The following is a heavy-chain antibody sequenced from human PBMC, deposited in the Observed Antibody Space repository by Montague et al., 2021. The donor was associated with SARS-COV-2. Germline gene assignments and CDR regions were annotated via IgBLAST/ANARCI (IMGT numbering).Heavy chain of an antibody. V-gene: IGHV4-59*01. CDR3: ARGPQEYRITMIVVDYWCFDL. D-gene: IGHD3-22*01. J-gene: IGHJ2*01. Sequence: SETLSLTCTVSGGSISSYYWSWIRQPPGKGLEWIGYIYYSGSTNYNPSLKSRVTISVDTSKNQFSLKLSSVTAADTAVYYCARGPQEYRITMIVVDYWCFDLWGRGTLVTVSS. CDR1: GGSISSYY. CDR2: IYYSGST.